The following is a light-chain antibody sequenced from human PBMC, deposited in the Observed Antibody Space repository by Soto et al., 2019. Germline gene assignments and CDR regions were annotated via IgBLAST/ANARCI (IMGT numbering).Light chain of an antibody. CDR1: QSISSW. Sequence: DIPMTPSPSPLSASVGDRVTITCRASQSISSWLAWYQQKPGKAPKLLIYDASSLESGVPSRFSGSGSGTEFTLTISSLQTDDFATYYCQQYNSYTTTFGQGTKVDIK. CDR3: QQYNSYTTT. V-gene: IGKV1-5*01. J-gene: IGKJ1*01. CDR2: DAS.